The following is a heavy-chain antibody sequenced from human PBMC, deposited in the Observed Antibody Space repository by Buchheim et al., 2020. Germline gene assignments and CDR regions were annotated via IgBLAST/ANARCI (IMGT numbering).Heavy chain of an antibody. CDR1: GGSFSGYY. V-gene: IGHV4-34*01. J-gene: IGHJ4*02. Sequence: QVQPQQWGAGLLKPSETLSLTCAVYGGSFSGYYWSWIRQPPGKGLEWIGEINHSGSTNYNPSLKSRVTISVDTSKNQFSLKLSSVTAADTAVYYCARSSWDSSSSVDYFDYWGQGTL. CDR2: INHSGST. D-gene: IGHD6-6*01. CDR3: ARSSWDSSSSVDYFDY.